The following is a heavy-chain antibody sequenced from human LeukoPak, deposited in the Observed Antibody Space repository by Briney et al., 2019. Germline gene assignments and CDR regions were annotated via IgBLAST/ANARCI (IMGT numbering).Heavy chain of an antibody. D-gene: IGHD2-2*01. CDR3: ARGPTYCSSTSCYYYFDY. J-gene: IGHJ4*02. CDR1: GYTFTSYD. V-gene: IGHV1-8*01. CDR2: MSPNSGDT. Sequence: GASVKVSCKASGYTFTSYDFNWVRQATGQRPEWMGWMSPNSGDTGYAQKFQGRVTMTRNTSISTAYMELSSLRSEDTAVYYCARGPTYCSSTSCYYYFDYWGQGTLVTVSS.